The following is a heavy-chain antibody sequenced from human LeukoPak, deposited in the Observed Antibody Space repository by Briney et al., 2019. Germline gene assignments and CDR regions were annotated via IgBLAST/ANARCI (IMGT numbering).Heavy chain of an antibody. V-gene: IGHV3-30*18. CDR1: GFTFSSYG. CDR2: ISCDGSNK. D-gene: IGHD5-18*01. Sequence: GGSLRLSCAASGFTFSSYGMHWVRQAPGKGLEWVAVISCDGSNKYYADSVKGRFTISRDNSKNTLYLQMNSLRAEDTAVYYCAKDRRGYSYGYSLYWGQGTLVTVSS. CDR3: AKDRRGYSYGYSLY. J-gene: IGHJ4*02.